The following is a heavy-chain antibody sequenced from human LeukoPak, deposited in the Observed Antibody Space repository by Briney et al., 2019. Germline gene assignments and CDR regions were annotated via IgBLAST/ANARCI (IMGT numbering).Heavy chain of an antibody. CDR2: ISSSGGIT. CDR3: ARILDHYDFPNNWFDP. D-gene: IGHD3-22*01. J-gene: IGHJ5*02. CDR1: GFTFSNYG. V-gene: IGHV3-23*01. Sequence: GSLRLSCAASGFTFSNYGMTWIRQAPGKGLEWVSAISSSGGITYYADSVKGRFTLSRDNSKNTLYLQMNSLRGEDTAVYYCARILDHYDFPNNWFDPWGQGTLVTVSS.